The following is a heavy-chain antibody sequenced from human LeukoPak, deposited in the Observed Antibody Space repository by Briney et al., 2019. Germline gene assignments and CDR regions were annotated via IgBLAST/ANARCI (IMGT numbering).Heavy chain of an antibody. CDR2: ISGSGGST. V-gene: IGHV3-23*01. CDR1: GGSFSGYY. Sequence: PSETLSLTCAVYGGSFSGYYWSWIRQPPGKGLEWVSAISGSGGSTYYADSVKGRFTISRDNSKNTLYLQMNSLRAEDTAVYYCAKVGVRGYHGSGSDTIPPYYFDYWGQGTLVTVSS. J-gene: IGHJ4*02. CDR3: AKVGVRGYHGSGSDTIPPYYFDY. D-gene: IGHD3-10*01.